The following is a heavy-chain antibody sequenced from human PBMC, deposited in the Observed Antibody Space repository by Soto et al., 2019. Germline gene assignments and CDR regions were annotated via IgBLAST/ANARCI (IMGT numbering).Heavy chain of an antibody. CDR2: INHSGST. D-gene: IGHD4-4*01. CDR3: ARRRVYSNYFDY. V-gene: IGHV4-34*01. Sequence: SETLSLTCAVYGGSFSCYYWSWIRQPPGKGLEWIGEINHSGSTNYNPSLKSRVAISVDTSKNQFSLKLSSVTAADTAVYYCARRRVYSNYFDYWGQGTLVTVSS. CDR1: GGSFSCYY. J-gene: IGHJ4*02.